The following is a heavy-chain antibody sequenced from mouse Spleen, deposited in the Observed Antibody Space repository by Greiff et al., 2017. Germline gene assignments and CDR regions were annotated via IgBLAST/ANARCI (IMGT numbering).Heavy chain of an antibody. V-gene: IGHV1-4*01. D-gene: IGHD1-1*02. J-gene: IGHJ2*01. CDR2: INPSSGYT. CDR3: ASRSIWDSDY. Sequence: VMLVESGAELARPGASVKMSCKASGYTFTSYTMHWVKQRPGQGLEWIGYINPSSGYTNYNQKFKDKATLTADKSSSTAYMQLSSLTSEDSAVYYCASRSIWDSDYWGQGTTLTVSS. CDR1: GYTFTSYT.